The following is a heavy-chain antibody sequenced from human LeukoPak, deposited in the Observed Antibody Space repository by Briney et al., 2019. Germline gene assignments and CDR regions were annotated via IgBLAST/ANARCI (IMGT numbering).Heavy chain of an antibody. V-gene: IGHV4-59*08. D-gene: IGHD6-19*01. J-gene: IGHJ4*02. CDR2: IYYSERT. Sequence: SETLSLTCTVSGGSINSHYWSWIRQPPGKGLQWIGDIYYSERTNYNPSLRSRVTVSVDTSKNQLSLKLTSVLAADTAMYYCVRRDNTGWNYFDHWGQGILVTVSS. CDR1: GGSINSHY. CDR3: VRRDNTGWNYFDH.